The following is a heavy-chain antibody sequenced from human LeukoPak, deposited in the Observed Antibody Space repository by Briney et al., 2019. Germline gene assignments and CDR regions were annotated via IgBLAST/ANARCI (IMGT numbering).Heavy chain of an antibody. CDR2: ISSSSSTI. V-gene: IGHV3-48*01. CDR1: GFTFSSYS. CDR3: ARDRRTYYDFWSGLDY. J-gene: IGHJ4*02. D-gene: IGHD3-3*01. Sequence: GGSLRLSCAASGFTFSSYSMNWVRQAPGKGLEWVSYISSSSSTIYYADSVKGRFTISRDNAKNSLYLQMNSLRAEDTAVYYCARDRRTYYDFWSGLDYWGQGTLVTVSS.